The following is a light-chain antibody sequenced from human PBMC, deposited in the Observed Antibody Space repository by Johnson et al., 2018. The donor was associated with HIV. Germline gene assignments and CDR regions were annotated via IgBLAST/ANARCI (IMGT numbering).Light chain of an antibody. V-gene: IGLV1-51*01. CDR3: GTWDSSLIIPHYV. CDR1: SSNIGNNY. CDR2: DND. Sequence: QSVLTQPPSVSAAPGQKVTISCSGTSSNIGNNYVSWYQHLPGTAPKVLIYDNDKRPSGIPDRFSGSKSGTSATLGISGLQTGDEADYYCGTWDSSLIIPHYVFGAGTKVTVL. J-gene: IGLJ1*01.